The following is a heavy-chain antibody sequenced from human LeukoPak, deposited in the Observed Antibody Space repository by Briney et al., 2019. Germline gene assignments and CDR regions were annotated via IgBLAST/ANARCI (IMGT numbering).Heavy chain of an antibody. V-gene: IGHV1-69*13. J-gene: IGHJ6*04. CDR1: GGTFSSYA. CDR3: ARDDYDIFAGYYPPRGMDV. CDR2: IIPIFGTA. Sequence: GASVKVSCKASGGTFSSYAIRWVPQAPGQGLECMGEIIPIFGTANYAQKLQGRVTITADESTSTAYKELSSLRSEHTAVYYCARDDYDIFAGYYPPRGMDVWGKRTTVTVSS. D-gene: IGHD3-9*01.